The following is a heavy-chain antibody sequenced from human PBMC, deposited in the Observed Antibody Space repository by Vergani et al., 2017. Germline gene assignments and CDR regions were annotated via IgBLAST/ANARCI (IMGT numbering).Heavy chain of an antibody. D-gene: IGHD6-13*01. J-gene: IGHJ5*02. Sequence: QVQLVQSGAEVKKPGASVKVSCKASGYTFTGYYMHWVRQAPGQGLEWMGWINPNSGGTNYAQKFQGRVTMTRDTSISTAYMELSRLRSDDTAVYYCAXEVGAAGPTNWFDPWGQGTLVTVSS. CDR2: INPNSGGT. CDR3: AXEVGAAGPTNWFDP. V-gene: IGHV1-2*02. CDR1: GYTFTGYY.